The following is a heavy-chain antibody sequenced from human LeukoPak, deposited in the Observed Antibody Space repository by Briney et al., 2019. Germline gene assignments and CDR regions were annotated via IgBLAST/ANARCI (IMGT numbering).Heavy chain of an antibody. CDR1: GYTFTDYY. J-gene: IGHJ4*02. Sequence: GASVKVSCKASGYTFTDYYINWVRQAPGKGLEWMGGFDPEDGETIYAQKFQGRVTMTEDTSTDTAYMELSSLRSEDTAVYYCATDSHWGQGTLVTVSS. V-gene: IGHV1-24*01. CDR2: FDPEDGET. CDR3: ATDSH.